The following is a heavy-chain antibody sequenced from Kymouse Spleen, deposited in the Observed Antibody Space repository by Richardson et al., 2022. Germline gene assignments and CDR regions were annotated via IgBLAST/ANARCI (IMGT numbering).Heavy chain of an antibody. J-gene: IGHJ6*02. CDR3: AKDTLSYGMDV. V-gene: IGHV3-9*01. D-gene: IGHD3-16*02. Sequence: EVQLVESGGGLVQPGRSLRLSCAASGFTFDDYAMHWVRQAPGKGLEWVSGISWNSGSIGYADSVKGRFTISRDNAKNSLYLQMNSLRAEDTALYYCAKDTLSYGMDVWGQGTTVTVSS. CDR2: ISWNSGSI. CDR1: GFTFDDYA.